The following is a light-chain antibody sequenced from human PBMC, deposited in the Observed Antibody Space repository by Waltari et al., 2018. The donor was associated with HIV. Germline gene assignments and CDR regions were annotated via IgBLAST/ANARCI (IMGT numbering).Light chain of an antibody. Sequence: QSVLTQPPSISGAPGQRITVSCSGTSSNIGAGYDLPWYQQLPGTAPKLLLYKNKNRPSGVPDRFSASKSDASASLAITGLQAADEGDYFCQSYDTSLSAWVFGGGTRLTVL. J-gene: IGLJ2*01. CDR2: KNK. CDR1: SSNIGAGYD. V-gene: IGLV1-40*03. CDR3: QSYDTSLSAWV.